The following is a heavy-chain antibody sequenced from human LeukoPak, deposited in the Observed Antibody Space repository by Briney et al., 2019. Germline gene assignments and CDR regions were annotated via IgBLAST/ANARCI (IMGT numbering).Heavy chain of an antibody. D-gene: IGHD6-13*01. J-gene: IGHJ4*02. CDR1: GDSVSSNSAA. V-gene: IGHV6-1*01. CDR2: TYYRSKCYN. CDR3: ARVLAAAGTQDY. Sequence: SQTLSLTCAISGDSVSSNSAAWNWNRQSPSRGLEGLGRTYYRSKCYNDYAEYGKSRITNNPDTSKNQFSLQLNSVTPKDTAVYYCARVLAAAGTQDYWGQGTLVTVSS.